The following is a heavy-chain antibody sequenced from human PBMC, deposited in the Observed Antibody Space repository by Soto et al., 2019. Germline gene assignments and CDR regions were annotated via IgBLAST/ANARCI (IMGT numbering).Heavy chain of an antibody. CDR1: GFTFSSYA. CDR3: AKDMGVVPAAISLFSDY. CDR2: ISGSGGST. D-gene: IGHD2-2*01. Sequence: GWSLRLSCAASGFTFSSYAISWVRQAPGEGLEWVSAISGSGGSTYYADSVKGRFTISRDNSKNTLYLQMNSLRAEDTAVYYCAKDMGVVPAAISLFSDYWGQGTLVTVSS. V-gene: IGHV3-23*01. J-gene: IGHJ4*02.